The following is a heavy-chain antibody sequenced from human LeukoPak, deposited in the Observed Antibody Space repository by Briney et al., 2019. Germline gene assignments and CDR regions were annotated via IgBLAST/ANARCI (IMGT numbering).Heavy chain of an antibody. J-gene: IGHJ4*02. Sequence: SETLSLTCTVSGGSISSGSYYWSWIRQPAGKGLEWIGRIYTSGSTNYNPSLKSRVTISVDTSKNQFSLKLSSVTAADTAVYYWARLLRNGYYFDYWGQGTLVTVSS. D-gene: IGHD2-15*01. CDR1: GGSISSGSYY. CDR2: IYTSGST. CDR3: ARLLRNGYYFDY. V-gene: IGHV4-61*02.